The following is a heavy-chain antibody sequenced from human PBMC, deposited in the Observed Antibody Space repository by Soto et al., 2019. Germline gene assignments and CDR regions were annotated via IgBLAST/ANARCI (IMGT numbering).Heavy chain of an antibody. CDR3: ARTHPDYYYGMDV. J-gene: IGHJ6*02. CDR2: IYYSGST. Sequence: QVQLQESGPGLVKPSQTLSLTCTVSGGSISSGGYYWSWIRQHPGKGLEWIGYIYYSGSTYYNPSLKIRVTISVDTSKNQFSLKLSSVTAADTAVYYCARTHPDYYYGMDVWGQGTTVTVSS. V-gene: IGHV4-31*03. CDR1: GGSISSGGYY.